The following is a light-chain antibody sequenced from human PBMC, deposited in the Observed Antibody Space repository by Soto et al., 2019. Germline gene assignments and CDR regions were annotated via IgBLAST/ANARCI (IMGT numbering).Light chain of an antibody. CDR2: DAS. CDR1: QSVSIY. J-gene: IGKJ3*01. V-gene: IGKV3-11*01. CDR3: QQRYNWPFT. Sequence: DIVLTQSPATLSFSTVVRATLSCRASQSVSIYLAWFQQKPGQAHRILISDASNRATGIPAMFRGSGSGTYVTLTISSLEPEDFALYYCQQRYNWPFTVAPGTKLHI.